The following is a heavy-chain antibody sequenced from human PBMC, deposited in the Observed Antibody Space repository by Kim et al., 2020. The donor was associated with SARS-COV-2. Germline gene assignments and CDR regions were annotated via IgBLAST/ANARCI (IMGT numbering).Heavy chain of an antibody. Sequence: SETLSLTCTVSGGSISSYYWSWIRQPPGKGLEWIGYIYYSGSTNYNPSLKSRVTISVDTSKNQFSLKLSSVTAADTAVYYCARLPSSGSRNPRYYYYGMDVWGQGTTVTVSS. CDR2: IYYSGST. J-gene: IGHJ6*02. CDR3: ARLPSSGSRNPRYYYYGMDV. V-gene: IGHV4-59*08. CDR1: GGSISSYY. D-gene: IGHD3-10*01.